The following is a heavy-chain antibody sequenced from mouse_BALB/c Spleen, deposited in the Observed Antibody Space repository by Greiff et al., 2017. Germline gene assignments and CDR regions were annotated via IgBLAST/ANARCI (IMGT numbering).Heavy chain of an antibody. CDR2: ILPGSGST. CDR1: GYTFSSYW. V-gene: IGHV1-9*01. CDR3: ARGGYGSSSYAMDY. D-gene: IGHD1-1*01. J-gene: IGHJ4*01. Sequence: VQRVESGAELMKPGASVKISCKATGYTFSSYWIEWVKQRPGHGLEWIGEILPGSGSTNYNEKFKGKATFTADTSSNTAYMQLSSLTSEDSAVYYCARGGYGSSSYAMDYWGQGTSVTVSS.